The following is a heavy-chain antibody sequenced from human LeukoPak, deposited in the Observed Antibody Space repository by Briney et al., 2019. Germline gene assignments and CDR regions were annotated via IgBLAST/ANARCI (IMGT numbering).Heavy chain of an antibody. CDR3: ATRRCSIAACRASSHHCMDF. CDR1: GFIFSDYW. CDR2: IRKVGGEG. D-gene: IGHD2-2*01. V-gene: IGHV3-7*01. Sequence: GGSLRLSCAASGFIFSDYWMTWFGQAPGKGREGWAKIRKVGGEGYYVDSVRGRFAVTRDNAKSSLYLQLNSLRAEDTAVYYCATRRCSIAACRASSHHCMDFWGKGTTVTVSS. J-gene: IGHJ6*03.